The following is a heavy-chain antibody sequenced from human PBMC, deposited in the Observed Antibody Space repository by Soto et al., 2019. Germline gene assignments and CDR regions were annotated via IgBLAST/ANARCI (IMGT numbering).Heavy chain of an antibody. CDR2: ISAYNGNT. Sequence: ASVKVSCKASGYTFTSYGISWVRQAPGQGLEWMGWISAYNGNTNYAQKLQGRVTMTTDTSTSTTYMELRSLRSDDTAVYYCARDSVVAVAGTYYYYGMDVWGQGTTVTVSS. J-gene: IGHJ6*02. V-gene: IGHV1-18*01. D-gene: IGHD6-19*01. CDR3: ARDSVVAVAGTYYYYGMDV. CDR1: GYTFTSYG.